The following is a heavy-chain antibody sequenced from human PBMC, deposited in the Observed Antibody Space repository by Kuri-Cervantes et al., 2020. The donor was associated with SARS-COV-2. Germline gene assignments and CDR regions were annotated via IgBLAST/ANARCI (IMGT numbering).Heavy chain of an antibody. V-gene: IGHV3-7*03. CDR3: MRLGAAYVDTLVVMRAVHYFDS. Sequence: GGSLRLSCTASGFTFNNYAMRWVRQAPGGGLEWVANVKQDGSETYYVESVKGRFTISRDNAKNSLYLQMNSLRADDTAVYYCMRLGAAYVDTLVVMRAVHYFDSWGQGTLVTVSS. D-gene: IGHD5-18*01. J-gene: IGHJ4*02. CDR1: GFTFNNYA. CDR2: VKQDGSET.